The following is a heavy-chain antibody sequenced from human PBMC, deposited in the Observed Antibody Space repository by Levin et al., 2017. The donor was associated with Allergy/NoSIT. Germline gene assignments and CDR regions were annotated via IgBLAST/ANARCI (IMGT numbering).Heavy chain of an antibody. J-gene: IGHJ5*02. CDR2: IKKKTDRGPI. D-gene: IGHD4-23*01. CDR1: GFTFTNAW. Sequence: GESLKISCAASGFTFTNAWMSWVRQAPGKGPEWVARIKKKTDRGPISYGESVTGRFTISRDDSKDTLYLQMNGLTTEDTAVYYCATDRVSSGGNVMNFDHWGQGTLVTVSS. V-gene: IGHV3-15*01. CDR3: ATDRVSSGGNVMNFDH.